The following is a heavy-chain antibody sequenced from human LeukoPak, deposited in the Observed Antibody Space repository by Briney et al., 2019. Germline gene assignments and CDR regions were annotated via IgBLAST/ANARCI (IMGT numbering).Heavy chain of an antibody. CDR1: GFTFSSYS. CDR3: AREGQYYDFWSGYYSYYYYYMDV. J-gene: IGHJ6*03. D-gene: IGHD3-3*01. V-gene: IGHV3-21*01. Sequence: GGSLRLSCAASGFTFSSYSMNWVRQAPGKGLEWVSSISSSSSYIYYADSVKGRFTISRDNAKNTLYLQMNSLRAEDTAVYYCAREGQYYDFWSGYYSYYYYYMDVWGKGTTVTVSS. CDR2: ISSSSSYI.